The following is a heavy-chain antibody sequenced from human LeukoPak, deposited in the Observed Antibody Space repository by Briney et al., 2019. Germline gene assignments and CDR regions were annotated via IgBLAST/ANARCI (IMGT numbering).Heavy chain of an antibody. J-gene: IGHJ1*01. Sequence: GGSLRLSCAVSGFTVRDTYMSWVRQAPGKGLEWVSVIFGTGSTYYADSVKGRFIISRDKFKNTLYLQMNSLRAEDTAVYYCARDGRVVGATESYFQHWGQGTLVTVSS. CDR2: IFGTGST. V-gene: IGHV3-53*01. CDR1: GFTVRDTY. D-gene: IGHD1-26*01. CDR3: ARDGRVVGATESYFQH.